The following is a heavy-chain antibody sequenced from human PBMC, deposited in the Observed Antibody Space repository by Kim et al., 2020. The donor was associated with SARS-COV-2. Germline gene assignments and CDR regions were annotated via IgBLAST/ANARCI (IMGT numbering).Heavy chain of an antibody. CDR3: AWGQDRAKAAY. CDR2: IHPSGST. Sequence: SETLSLTCSVYGASFRNYYSSWFRQPPGKGLEWSGEIHPSGSTSYNPSLQSRVTISIDSSKDDLSLKLTSVTAAATAVYFCAWGQDRAKAAYWGQGALGT. CDR1: GASFRNYY. J-gene: IGHJ4*03. D-gene: IGHD5-18*01. V-gene: IGHV4-34*01.